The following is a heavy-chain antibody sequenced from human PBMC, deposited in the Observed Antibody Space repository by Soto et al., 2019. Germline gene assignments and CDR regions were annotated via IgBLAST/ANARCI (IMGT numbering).Heavy chain of an antibody. CDR2: IKQDGSEK. D-gene: IGHD6-6*01. V-gene: IGHV3-7*01. CDR3: AMLGRESSSPFSCYYYYYMDV. CDR1: GFTFSSYW. Sequence: EVQLVESGGGLVQPGGSLRLSCAASGFTFSSYWMSWVRQAPGKGLEWVANIKQDGSEKYYVDSVKGRFTISRDNAKNSLYLQMNSLRAEDTAVYYCAMLGRESSSPFSCYYYYYMDVWGKGTTVTVSS. J-gene: IGHJ6*03.